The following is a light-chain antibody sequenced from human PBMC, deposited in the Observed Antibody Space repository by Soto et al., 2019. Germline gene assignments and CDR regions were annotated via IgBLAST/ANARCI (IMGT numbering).Light chain of an antibody. V-gene: IGLV1-40*01. CDR3: QSYDSSLSALYV. J-gene: IGLJ1*01. CDR1: RSDIGAGYD. CDR2: GNS. Sequence: QSVQTQPPSVSGAPGQRLTTTCAGSRSDIGAGYDVHWYQQLPGTAPKLLIYGNSNRPSGVPDRFSGSKSGTSASLAITGLQAEDEADYYCQSYDSSLSALYVFGTGTKVTVL.